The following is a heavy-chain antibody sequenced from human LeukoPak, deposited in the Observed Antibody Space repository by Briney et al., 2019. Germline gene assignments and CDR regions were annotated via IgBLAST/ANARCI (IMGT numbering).Heavy chain of an antibody. Sequence: SVKVSCKASGGTFSSYAISWVRQAPGQGLEWMGGIIPIFGTANYAQKFQGRVTITADESTSTAYMELSSLRYEDTAVYYCARPGSGGLRGNWFDPWGQGTLVTVSS. D-gene: IGHD4-17*01. V-gene: IGHV1-69*13. CDR1: GGTFSSYA. J-gene: IGHJ5*02. CDR2: IIPIFGTA. CDR3: ARPGSGGLRGNWFDP.